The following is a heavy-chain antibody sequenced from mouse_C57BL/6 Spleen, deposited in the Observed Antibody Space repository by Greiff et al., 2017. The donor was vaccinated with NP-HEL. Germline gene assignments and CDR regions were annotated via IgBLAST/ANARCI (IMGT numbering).Heavy chain of an antibody. CDR2: IDPSDSYT. Sequence: QVQLQQPGAELVKPGASVKLSCKASGYTFTSYWMQWVKQRPGQGLEWIGEIDPSDSYTNYNQKFKGKATLTVDTSSSTAYMQRSSLTSEDAAVYYCARGGPFYAMDYWGQGTSVTVSS. J-gene: IGHJ4*01. V-gene: IGHV1-50*01. CDR1: GYTFTSYW. CDR3: ARGGPFYAMDY.